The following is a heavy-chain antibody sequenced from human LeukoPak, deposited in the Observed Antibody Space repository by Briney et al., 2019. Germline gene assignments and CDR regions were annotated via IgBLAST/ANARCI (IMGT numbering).Heavy chain of an antibody. J-gene: IGHJ3*02. CDR3: ARSGEGREYTLDAFDI. Sequence: GASVKVSCKASGYTFTGYYMHWVRQAPGQGLEWMGWINPNSGGTNYAQKFQGRVTMTRDTSISTAYMELSRLRSDDTAVYYCARSGEGREYTLDAFDIWGQGTMVTVSS. CDR1: GYTFTGYY. D-gene: IGHD5-24*01. CDR2: INPNSGGT. V-gene: IGHV1-2*02.